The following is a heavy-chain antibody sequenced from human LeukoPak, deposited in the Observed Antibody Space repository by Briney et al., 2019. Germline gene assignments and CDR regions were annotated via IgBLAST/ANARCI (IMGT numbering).Heavy chain of an antibody. Sequence: PGRSLRLSCAASGFTFDDYAMHWVRQAPGKGLGWVSGISWNSGGIGYADSVKGRFTISRDNAKNSLYLQMNSLRAEDTALYYCAKDRVWFGELSHFDYWGQGTLVTVSS. J-gene: IGHJ4*02. CDR2: ISWNSGGI. D-gene: IGHD3-10*01. CDR3: AKDRVWFGELSHFDY. V-gene: IGHV3-9*01. CDR1: GFTFDDYA.